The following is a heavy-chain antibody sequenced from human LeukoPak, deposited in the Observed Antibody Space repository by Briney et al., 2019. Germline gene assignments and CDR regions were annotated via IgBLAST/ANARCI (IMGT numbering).Heavy chain of an antibody. J-gene: IGHJ4*02. Sequence: QAGGSLRLSCAASGFTFSSYGMHWVRQAPGKGLEWVAFIRYDGRNKFYADSVKGRFTISRDNSKNTLYLQMNSLRAEDTAVYYCAREGVAAXSYFDYWGQGTLVTVSS. CDR3: AREGVAAXSYFDY. CDR1: GFTFSSYG. D-gene: IGHD6-13*01. CDR2: IRYDGRNK. V-gene: IGHV3-30*02.